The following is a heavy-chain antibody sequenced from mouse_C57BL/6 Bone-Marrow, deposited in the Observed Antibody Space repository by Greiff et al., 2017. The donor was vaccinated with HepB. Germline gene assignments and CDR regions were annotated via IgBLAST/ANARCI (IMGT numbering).Heavy chain of an antibody. J-gene: IGHJ3*01. D-gene: IGHD1-1*01. Sequence: EVKLQESGGGLVQPGGSMKLSCVASGFTFSNYWMNWVRQSPEKGLEWVAQIRLKSDNYATHYAESVKGRFTISRDDSKSSVYLQMNNLRAEDTGIYYCTSHYYGSSAWFAYWGQGTLVTVSA. CDR2: IRLKSDNYAT. CDR3: TSHYYGSSAWFAY. V-gene: IGHV6-3*01. CDR1: GFTFSNYW.